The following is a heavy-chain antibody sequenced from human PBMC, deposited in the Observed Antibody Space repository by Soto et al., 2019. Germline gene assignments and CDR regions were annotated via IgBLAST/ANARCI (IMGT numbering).Heavy chain of an antibody. Sequence: PAGCLGLARASSGDPFCSYALTGARQTPGKGLEWVSVITNSGDSTYYADSVMGRFTISRYNSENTLYLQMNGLRAEDSAVYYCARRSQYYSRAFAYWLQGTLVTVSS. V-gene: IGHV3-23*01. D-gene: IGHD4-4*01. CDR2: ITNSGDST. CDR3: ARRSQYYSRAFAY. CDR1: GDPFCSYA. J-gene: IGHJ4*02.